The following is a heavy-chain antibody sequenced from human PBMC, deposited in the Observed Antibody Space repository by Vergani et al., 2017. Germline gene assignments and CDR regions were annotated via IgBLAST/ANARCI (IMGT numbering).Heavy chain of an antibody. Sequence: QVQLVQSGAEVKKPGASVKVSCKASGYTFTGYYMHWVRQAPGQGLEWMGWINPNSGGTNYAQKFQGRVTMTRDTSISTAYMELSRLRSDETAVYYCARDRQWLVQLNYYYYMDVWGKGTTVTVSS. CDR2: INPNSGGT. CDR3: ARDRQWLVQLNYYYYMDV. CDR1: GYTFTGYY. J-gene: IGHJ6*03. V-gene: IGHV1-2*02. D-gene: IGHD6-19*01.